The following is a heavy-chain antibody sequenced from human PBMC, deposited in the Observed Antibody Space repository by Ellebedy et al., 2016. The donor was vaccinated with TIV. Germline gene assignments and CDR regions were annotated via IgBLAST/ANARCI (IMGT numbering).Heavy chain of an antibody. Sequence: PGGSLRLSCVASGFTFSNYWMHWVRQAPGRGLEWVASIKEDGSEKSYVDAVKGRFTISRDNARTSLYLQMNSLRVDDTAMYYCARSYGARTSGPWGQGTLATVSS. D-gene: IGHD3-16*01. CDR3: ARSYGARTSGP. CDR1: GFTFSNYW. CDR2: IKEDGSEK. J-gene: IGHJ5*02. V-gene: IGHV3-7*01.